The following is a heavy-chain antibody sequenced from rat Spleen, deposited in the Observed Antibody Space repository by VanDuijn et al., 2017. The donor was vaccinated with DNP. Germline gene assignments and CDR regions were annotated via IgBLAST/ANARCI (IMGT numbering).Heavy chain of an antibody. Sequence: EVQLQESGPGLVKPSQSLSLTCSVTGYSITSTYWGWIRKFPGNKMEWMGYISYSGSTGYNPFLKSRISITRDTSKNQFFLQLNSVTTEDTATYYCARYYYDGYYHFDYWGQGVMVTVSS. D-gene: IGHD1-12*03. V-gene: IGHV3-1*01. CDR3: ARYYYDGYYHFDY. J-gene: IGHJ2*01. CDR2: ISYSGST. CDR1: GYSITSTY.